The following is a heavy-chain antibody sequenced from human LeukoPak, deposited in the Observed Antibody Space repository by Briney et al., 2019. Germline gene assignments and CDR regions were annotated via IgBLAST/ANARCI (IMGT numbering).Heavy chain of an antibody. Sequence: GGSLRLSCAASGFXFSSYTIHWVRQAPGKGLEWVAVISFDGTNKYYADSVKGPFTLSRDNSKNTLYLQMDSLRAEDTAVYYCARGYSGSFDYWGQGTLVTVSS. CDR2: ISFDGTNK. CDR3: ARGYSGSFDY. CDR1: GFXFSSYT. V-gene: IGHV3-30-3*01. J-gene: IGHJ4*02. D-gene: IGHD1-26*01.